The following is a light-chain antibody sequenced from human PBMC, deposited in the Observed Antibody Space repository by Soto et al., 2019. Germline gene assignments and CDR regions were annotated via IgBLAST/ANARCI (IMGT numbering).Light chain of an antibody. Sequence: DIVLTQSPGILSLSPGESATLSCRASQIVSSTYVAWYQQKPGQPPRLLIYGVSTRATGVPDRFSGSGSGTDFTLTNSRLDPEDFAVDFCQQYYSERISFGGGTKVEIK. V-gene: IGKV3-20*01. CDR3: QQYYSERIS. CDR1: QIVSSTY. J-gene: IGKJ4*01. CDR2: GVS.